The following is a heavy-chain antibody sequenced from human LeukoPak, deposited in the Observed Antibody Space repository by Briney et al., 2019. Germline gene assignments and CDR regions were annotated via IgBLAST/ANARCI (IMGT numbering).Heavy chain of an antibody. CDR3: ARTSGSYEGYHFDY. CDR2: ISSSSSTI. CDR1: GFTFSTYS. Sequence: GGSLRLSCAASGFTFSTYSMNWVRQAPGKGLEWVSYISSSSSTIYYADSVKGRFTISRDNAKNSLYLQMNRLRAEDTAVYYCARTSGSYEGYHFDYWGQGTLVTVSS. J-gene: IGHJ4*02. D-gene: IGHD1-26*01. V-gene: IGHV3-48*04.